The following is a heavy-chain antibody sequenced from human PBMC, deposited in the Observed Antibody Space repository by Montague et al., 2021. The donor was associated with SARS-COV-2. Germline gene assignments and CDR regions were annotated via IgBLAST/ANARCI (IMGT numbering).Heavy chain of an antibody. CDR2: IYFLGNT. CDR3: ARSAMIRGVSTSWFDP. J-gene: IGHJ5*02. D-gene: IGHD3-10*01. CDR1: GDSVSNDRYY. V-gene: IGHV4-39*01. Sequence: SETLSLTCTVSGDSVSNDRYYWGWIRQSPGKGLEWIGTIYFLGNTYYSPSLKSRVTMSVDASKNQLSLRLTSVAASDTAIYYRARSAMIRGVSTSWFDPWGQGTLVTVSS.